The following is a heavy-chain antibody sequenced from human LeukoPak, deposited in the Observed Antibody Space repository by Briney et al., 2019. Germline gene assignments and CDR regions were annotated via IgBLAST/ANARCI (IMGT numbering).Heavy chain of an antibody. V-gene: IGHV3-7*02. Sequence: GGSLRLSCASSGFTFSNYWMSWVRQAPGKGLEWVANINQDGSEKYYVDSVKGRFTISRDNAKNTLYLQMNSLRAEDTGVYYCARIASHSSSWYDGGYWGQGTLVTVSS. CDR2: INQDGSEK. CDR3: ARIASHSSSWYDGGY. CDR1: GFTFSNYW. D-gene: IGHD6-13*01. J-gene: IGHJ4*02.